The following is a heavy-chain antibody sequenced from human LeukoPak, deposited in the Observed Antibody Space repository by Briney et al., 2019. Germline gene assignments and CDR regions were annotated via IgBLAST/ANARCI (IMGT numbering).Heavy chain of an antibody. CDR1: GGSLSSGGYY. J-gene: IGHJ4*02. CDR3: ARGSPYDYIWGSYRPHFFDY. D-gene: IGHD3-16*02. V-gene: IGHV4-31*03. CDR2: IYYSGST. Sequence: PSETLSLTCTVSGGSLSSGGYYWSWIRQHPGKGLEWIGYIYYSGSTYYNPSLKSRVTISVDTSKNQFSLKLSSATAADTAVYYCARGSPYDYIWGSYRPHFFDYWGQGTLVTVSS.